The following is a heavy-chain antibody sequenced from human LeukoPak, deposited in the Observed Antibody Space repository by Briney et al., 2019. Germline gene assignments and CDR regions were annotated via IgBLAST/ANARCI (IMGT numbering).Heavy chain of an antibody. J-gene: IGHJ6*02. Sequence: SETLSLTCTVSGGSISSSSYYWGWIRQPPGKGLEWIGSIYYSGSTNYNPSLKSRVTISVDTSKNQFSLKLSSVTAADTAVYYCARDYRYKGAYYGMDVWGQGTTVTVSS. CDR3: ARDYRYKGAYYGMDV. CDR2: IYYSGST. D-gene: IGHD3-16*02. V-gene: IGHV4-39*07. CDR1: GGSISSSSYY.